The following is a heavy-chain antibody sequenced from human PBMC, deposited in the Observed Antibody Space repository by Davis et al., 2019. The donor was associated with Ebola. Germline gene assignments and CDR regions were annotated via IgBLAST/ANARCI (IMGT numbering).Heavy chain of an antibody. J-gene: IGHJ3*02. CDR2: IYSGGST. D-gene: IGHD2-15*01. CDR1: GLTVSSSY. V-gene: IGHV3-66*01. CDR3: AAADIVVVVDGTSYPHAFDT. Sequence: GGSLRLSCAASGLTVSSSYMSWVRQAPGKGLEWVSVIYSGGSTYYADSVKGRFTISRDNSKNTLYLQMNSLRAEDTAVYYCAAADIVVVVDGTSYPHAFDTWGQGTVVTVSS.